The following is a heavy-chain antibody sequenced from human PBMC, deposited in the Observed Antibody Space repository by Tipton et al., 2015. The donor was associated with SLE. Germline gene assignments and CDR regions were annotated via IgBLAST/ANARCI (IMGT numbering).Heavy chain of an antibody. J-gene: IGHJ4*02. V-gene: IGHV4-4*02. Sequence: TLSLTCAVSGGSVITDSWWSWVRQTPRKGLEWIGEIHHGGSTNYDPSLKSRVAMSLDKSSNLVSLKLTSVTVADTAVYYCATRGGDWEPFHNWGQGTLVTVSS. CDR3: ATRGGDWEPFHN. CDR1: GGSVITDSW. D-gene: IGHD3-16*01. CDR2: IHHGGST.